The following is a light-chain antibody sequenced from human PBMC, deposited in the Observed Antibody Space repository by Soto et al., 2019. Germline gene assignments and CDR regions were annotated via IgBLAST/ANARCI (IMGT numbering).Light chain of an antibody. Sequence: QAVVTQPPSASGTPGQRVTISCSGSSSNIGSNYVYWYQQLPGTAPKILIYRNNHRASGVPDRFSGSKSCTSASLAISGLRSEDEADYYCVAGDYSLSGFYVFGSGTKLTVL. CDR2: RNN. V-gene: IGLV1-47*01. CDR3: VAGDYSLSGFYV. CDR1: SSNIGSNY. J-gene: IGLJ1*01.